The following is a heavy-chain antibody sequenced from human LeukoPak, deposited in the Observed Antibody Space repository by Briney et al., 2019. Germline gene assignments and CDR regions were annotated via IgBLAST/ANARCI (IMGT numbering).Heavy chain of an antibody. D-gene: IGHD3-22*01. CDR3: ARPYYYDSRIDP. CDR1: GGPISSGDYF. CDR2: FYYSGST. J-gene: IGHJ5*02. Sequence: SETLSLTCTVSGGPISSGDYFWSWIRQPPAKGLEWIGYFYYSGSTYYNPSLKSRVTISVDTSKNQFSLKLSSVTAADTAVYYCARPYYYDSRIDPWGQGTLVTVSS. V-gene: IGHV4-30-4*01.